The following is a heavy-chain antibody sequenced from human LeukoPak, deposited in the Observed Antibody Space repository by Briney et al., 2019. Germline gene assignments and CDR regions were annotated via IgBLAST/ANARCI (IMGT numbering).Heavy chain of an antibody. V-gene: IGHV1-69*04. CDR3: ARVMASVLLWFGENNNWFDP. CDR1: GGTFSSYA. D-gene: IGHD3-10*01. CDR2: IIPILGIA. Sequence: SVTVSCTASGGTFSSYAISWVRQAPGQGLEWMGRIIPILGIANYAQKFQGRVTITADKSTSTAYMELSSLRSEDTAVYYCARVMASVLLWFGENNNWFDPWGQGTLVTVSS. J-gene: IGHJ5*02.